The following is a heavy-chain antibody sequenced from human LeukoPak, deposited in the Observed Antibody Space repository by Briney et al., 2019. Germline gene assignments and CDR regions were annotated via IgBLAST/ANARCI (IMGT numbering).Heavy chain of an antibody. CDR1: GGTFSSYA. Sequence: SVKVSCKXSGGTFSSYAISWVRQAPGQGLEWMGGIIPIFGTANYAQKFQGRVTITADESTSTAYMELSSLRSEDTAVYYCASSLIVVVPAARGLGDWGQGTLVTVSS. J-gene: IGHJ4*02. V-gene: IGHV1-69*01. CDR2: IIPIFGTA. D-gene: IGHD2-2*01. CDR3: ASSLIVVVPAARGLGD.